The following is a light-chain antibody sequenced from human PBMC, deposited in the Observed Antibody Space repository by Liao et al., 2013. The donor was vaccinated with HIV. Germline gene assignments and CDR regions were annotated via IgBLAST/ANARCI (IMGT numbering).Light chain of an antibody. CDR2: HDS. J-gene: IGLJ2*01. V-gene: IGLV3-21*01. CDR3: QVWDSSSNHMI. Sequence: SYVLTQPPSVSVAPGKTARITCGGDNIGIKNVNWYQQKPGQAPVLVIHHDSDRPSGIPERFSGSNSGNTATLTISRVEAGDEADYYCQVWDSSSNHMIFGGGTKLTVL. CDR1: NIGIKN.